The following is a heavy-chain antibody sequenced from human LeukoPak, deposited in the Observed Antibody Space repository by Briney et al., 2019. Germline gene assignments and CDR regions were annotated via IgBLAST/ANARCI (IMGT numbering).Heavy chain of an antibody. V-gene: IGHV1-69*13. CDR2: IIPIFGTA. D-gene: IGHD2-15*01. J-gene: IGHJ6*03. CDR3: AKDIVVVVAATPEGYYYYLDV. Sequence: SVKVSCKASGGTFSIYAISWVRQAPGQGLEWMGGIIPIFGTANYAQKFQGRVTITADESTSTAYMELSSLRSEDTAVYYCAKDIVVVVAATPEGYYYYLDVWGKGTTVTVS. CDR1: GGTFSIYA.